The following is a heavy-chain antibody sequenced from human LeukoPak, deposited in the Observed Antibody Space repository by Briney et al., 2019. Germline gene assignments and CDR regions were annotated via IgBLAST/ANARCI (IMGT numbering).Heavy chain of an antibody. V-gene: IGHV3-53*01. CDR2: IYSGGST. J-gene: IGHJ4*02. D-gene: IGHD1-20*01. Sequence: GGSLRLSCAASGLTVTSNYMSWVRQAPGKGLEWVSVIYSGGSTYYADSVKGRFTISRDNSKNTLYLQMNNLRAEDTAVYYCARVAFRSSSHISGIDYWGQGTLVTVSS. CDR1: GLTVTSNY. CDR3: ARVAFRSSSHISGIDY.